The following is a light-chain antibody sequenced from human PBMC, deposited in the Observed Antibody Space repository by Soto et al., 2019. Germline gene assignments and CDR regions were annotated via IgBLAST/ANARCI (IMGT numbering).Light chain of an antibody. CDR1: SSNIGATYD. CDR3: QSYDSSLRGYV. J-gene: IGLJ1*01. V-gene: IGLV1-40*01. Sequence: SVLTQPPSVSGSPGQRVTISCTGSSSNIGATYDVHGYQQLPGTAPKLLIYANTHRPSVVPDRFSGSTSGTSASLAINGLQAEDEADYYCQSYDSSLRGYVFGTGTKLTVL. CDR2: ANT.